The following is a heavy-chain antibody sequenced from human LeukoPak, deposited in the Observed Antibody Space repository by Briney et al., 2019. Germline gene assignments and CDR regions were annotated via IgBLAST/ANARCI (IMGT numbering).Heavy chain of an antibody. CDR2: ISRGGNYI. D-gene: IGHD6-19*01. Sequence: GGSLRLSCAASGFTFSTYSMNWVRQAPGKGLEWVSSISRGGNYIYYADSVKGRFTISRDNAKNSLYLQMNSLRAEETAVYYCARAGILVAGTDWYFDLWGRGTLVTVSS. CDR1: GFTFSTYS. V-gene: IGHV3-21*01. CDR3: ARAGILVAGTDWYFDL. J-gene: IGHJ2*01.